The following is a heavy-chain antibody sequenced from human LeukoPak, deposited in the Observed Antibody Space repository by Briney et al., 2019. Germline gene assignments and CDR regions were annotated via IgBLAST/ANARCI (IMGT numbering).Heavy chain of an antibody. CDR3: ACGSGSYRRGGHWFDP. Sequence: SETLSLTCTVSGGSISSSSCYWGWIRQPPGKGLEWIGSIYYSGSTYYNPSLKSRVTISVDTSKNQFSLKLSSVTAADMAVYYCACGSGSYRRGGHWFDPWGQGTLVTVSS. CDR2: IYYSGST. V-gene: IGHV4-39*07. J-gene: IGHJ5*02. D-gene: IGHD3-10*01. CDR1: GGSISSSSCY.